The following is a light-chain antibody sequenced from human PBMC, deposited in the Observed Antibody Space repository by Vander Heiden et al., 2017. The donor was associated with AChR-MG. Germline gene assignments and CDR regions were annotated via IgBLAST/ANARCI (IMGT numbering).Light chain of an antibody. CDR3: NSRDSSGNHHVV. CDR2: VKN. CDR1: SLRSSY. V-gene: IGLV3-19*01. Sequence: SSELTQDPAVSVDLGQTVRITCQGDSLRSSYASWYQHKPGQAPVLVIYVKNNRPSGIPDRFSGSSSGNTASLTITGAQAEDEADYYCNSRDSSGNHHVVFGGGTKLTVL. J-gene: IGLJ2*01.